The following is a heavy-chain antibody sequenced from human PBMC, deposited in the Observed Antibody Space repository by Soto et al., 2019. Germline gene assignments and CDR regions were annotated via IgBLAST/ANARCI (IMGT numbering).Heavy chain of an antibody. CDR1: GFSLRTTGVG. D-gene: IGHD3-16*01. V-gene: IGHV2-5*01. Sequence: QITLKESGPTLVEPTQTLTLTCTYSGFSLRTTGVGVGWIRQPPGKALEWLGIIYWNDDKRYSPSLKNRFTLTSDISKSQVVLTMTNMDPVDTATYYCAHTWGLPFDYWGQGTLVMLSS. CDR2: IYWNDDK. J-gene: IGHJ4*02. CDR3: AHTWGLPFDY.